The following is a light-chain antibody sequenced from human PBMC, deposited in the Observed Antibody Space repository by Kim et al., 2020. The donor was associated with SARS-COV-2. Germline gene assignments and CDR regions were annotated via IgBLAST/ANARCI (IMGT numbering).Light chain of an antibody. CDR1: QSVLYSSNNKNY. CDR2: WAS. J-gene: IGKJ4*01. V-gene: IGKV4-1*01. Sequence: DIVMTQSPDSLAVSLGERATINCKSSQSVLYSSNNKNYLAWYQQKPGQPPKLLIYWASTRESGVPDRFSGSGSGTDFTLTISSLQAEDVAVYYCQQYYGTPPVTFGGGTKVDIK. CDR3: QQYYGTPPVT.